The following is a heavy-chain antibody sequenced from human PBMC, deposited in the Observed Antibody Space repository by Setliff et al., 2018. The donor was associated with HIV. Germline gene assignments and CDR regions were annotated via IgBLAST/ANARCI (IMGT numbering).Heavy chain of an antibody. CDR1: GGSINSGGYY. CDR3: ARGSIVGATPYYYYYYYMDV. V-gene: IGHV4-31*03. J-gene: IGHJ6*03. CDR2: IYYIGGA. D-gene: IGHD1-26*01. Sequence: SETLSLTCTVSGGSINSGGYYWTWVRQHPGKGLQWIGYIYYIGGAYYNPSLKSRVTISVDTSKNQFSLKLSSVTAADTAVYYCARGSIVGATPYYYYYYYMDVWGKGTTVTVSS.